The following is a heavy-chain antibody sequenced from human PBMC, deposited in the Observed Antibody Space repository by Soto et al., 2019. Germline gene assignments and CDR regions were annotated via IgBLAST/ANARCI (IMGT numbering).Heavy chain of an antibody. V-gene: IGHV1-69*01. Sequence: QVQLVQSGAEVKKPGSSVKVSCKASGGTFSSYAISWVRQAPGLGLEWMGGIIPIFGTANYAQKFQGRVTITADESTSTAYMELSSLRSEDTAVYYCASCGIGAAAGWGYNWFDPWGQGTLVTVSS. J-gene: IGHJ5*02. CDR2: IIPIFGTA. CDR1: GGTFSSYA. D-gene: IGHD6-13*01. CDR3: ASCGIGAAAGWGYNWFDP.